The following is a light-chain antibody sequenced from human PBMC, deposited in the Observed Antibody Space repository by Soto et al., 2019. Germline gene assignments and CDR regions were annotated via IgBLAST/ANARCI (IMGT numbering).Light chain of an antibody. CDR3: HQCDSSPWT. CDR2: GAS. CDR1: QSLSSNY. V-gene: IGKV3-20*01. J-gene: IGKJ1*01. Sequence: EIVLTQSPGTLSLSPGERATLSCRASQSLSSNYLAWYQQKPGQAPRLLIYGASSRATGIPDRFSGSGSGTDFTLTISRLESEDFAVFYCHQCDSSPWTFGQGTKVDIK.